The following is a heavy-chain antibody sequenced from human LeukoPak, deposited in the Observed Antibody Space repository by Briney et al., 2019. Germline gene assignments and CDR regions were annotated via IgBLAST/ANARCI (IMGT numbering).Heavy chain of an antibody. CDR1: GFTFSTYA. D-gene: IGHD6-19*01. V-gene: IGHV3-23*01. CDR3: ASSSTAVAALFDY. J-gene: IGHJ4*02. Sequence: PGGSLRLSCAASGFTFSTYAMSWVRQAPGKGLEWVSSFSDSGGSTYYADSVKGRFTISRDNSKNTLYLQMNSLRAEDTAVYYCASSSTAVAALFDYWGQGTLVTVSS. CDR2: FSDSGGST.